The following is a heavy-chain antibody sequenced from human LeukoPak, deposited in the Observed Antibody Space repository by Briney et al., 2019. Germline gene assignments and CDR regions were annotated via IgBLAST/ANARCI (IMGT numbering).Heavy chain of an antibody. Sequence: GVSLRLSCAASGFTFSSYAMSWVRHARGRGREWVSAISGSGGSTYAADSVKRRFTNSRENSKTTLYLQINSLRAEDTAVYYCAKDSCSSTSCYKDDDAFDIWGQGTMVTVSS. J-gene: IGHJ3*02. CDR1: GFTFSSYA. CDR2: ISGSGGST. CDR3: AKDSCSSTSCYKDDDAFDI. V-gene: IGHV3-23*01. D-gene: IGHD2-2*02.